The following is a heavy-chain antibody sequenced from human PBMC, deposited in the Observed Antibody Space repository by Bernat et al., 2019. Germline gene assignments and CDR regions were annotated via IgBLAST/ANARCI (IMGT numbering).Heavy chain of an antibody. Sequence: QVQLVESGGGVVQPGRSLRLSCAASRFTFSTYGMHWVRQAPGKGLEWVAVIWYDGTNKNYADSVKGRFTISRDKSKNTLYLQMDSLRAEDTAVYYCARGRGAVSYGDYGMGAFDIWGQGTMVTVSS. J-gene: IGHJ3*02. CDR3: ARGRGAVSYGDYGMGAFDI. CDR1: RFTFSTYG. V-gene: IGHV3-33*01. CDR2: IWYDGTNK. D-gene: IGHD4-17*01.